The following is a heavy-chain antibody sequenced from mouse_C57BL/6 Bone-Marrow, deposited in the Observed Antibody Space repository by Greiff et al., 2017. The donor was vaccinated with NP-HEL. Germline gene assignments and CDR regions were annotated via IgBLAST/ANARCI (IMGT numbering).Heavy chain of an antibody. J-gene: IGHJ4*01. CDR1: GYSITSGYY. Sequence: EVQLQQSGPGLVKPSQSLSLTCSVTGYSITSGYYWNWIRQFPGNKLEWMGYISYDGSNNYNPSLKNRISITRDTSKNQFFLKLNSVTTEDTATYYCARAGPYYYGSSSYYAMDYWGQGTSVTVSS. CDR3: ARAGPYYYGSSSYYAMDY. D-gene: IGHD1-1*01. CDR2: ISYDGSN. V-gene: IGHV3-6*01.